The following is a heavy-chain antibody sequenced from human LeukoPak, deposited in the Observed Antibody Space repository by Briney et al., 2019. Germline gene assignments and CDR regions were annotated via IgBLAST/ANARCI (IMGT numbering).Heavy chain of an antibody. CDR3: ARDPTPSDYGDYGFDY. V-gene: IGHV4-31*03. J-gene: IGHJ4*02. CDR2: IYYSGST. D-gene: IGHD4-17*01. CDR1: GGSISSGGYY. Sequence: PSETLSLTCTVSGGSISSGGYYWSWIRQPPGKGLEWIGYIYYSGSTYYNPSLKSRVTISVDTSKNQFSLKLSSVTAADTAVYYCARDPTPSDYGDYGFDYWGQGTLVTVSS.